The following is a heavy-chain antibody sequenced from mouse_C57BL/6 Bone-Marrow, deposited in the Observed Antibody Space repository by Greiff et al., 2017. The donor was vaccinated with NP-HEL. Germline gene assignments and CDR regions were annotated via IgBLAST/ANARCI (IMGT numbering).Heavy chain of an antibody. Sequence: QVQLQQSGAELVRPGASVTLSCKASGYTFTDYEMHWVKQTPVHGLEWIGAIDPETGGPAYNQKFTGKAILTADKSSSTAYMELRSLTSEDSAVYYCTEPDLYDYDSSWFAYWGQGTLVTVSA. CDR2: IDPETGGP. D-gene: IGHD2-4*01. J-gene: IGHJ3*01. CDR3: TEPDLYDYDSSWFAY. V-gene: IGHV1-15*01. CDR1: GYTFTDYE.